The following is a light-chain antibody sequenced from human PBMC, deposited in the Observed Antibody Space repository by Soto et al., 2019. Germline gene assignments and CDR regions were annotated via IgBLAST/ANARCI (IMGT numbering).Light chain of an antibody. J-gene: IGKJ5*01. V-gene: IGKV3-11*01. CDR2: EAS. Sequence: VVLTQSPATLSLSPGERATLSCRTSLSVSVYLDWYQQKPGQAPRLLISEASNRATDIPARFSGSGSGTDFTLTISSLEPEDFPLYYCHQRQYWPPITFGQGTRLEIK. CDR3: HQRQYWPPIT. CDR1: LSVSVY.